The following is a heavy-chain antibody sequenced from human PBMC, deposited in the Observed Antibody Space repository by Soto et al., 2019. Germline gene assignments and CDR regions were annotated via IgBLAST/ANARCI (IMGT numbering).Heavy chain of an antibody. D-gene: IGHD2-15*01. CDR2: IYYSGST. J-gene: IGHJ4*02. CDR1: GGSISNYY. V-gene: IGHV4-59*01. CDR3: ARAGAATLSDY. Sequence: QVQLQESGPGLVKPSETLSLTCTVSGGSISNYYCSWIRQPPGKGLEWIGYIYYSGSTNYNPTLKSRFTISVATAKNQFSLKLSSVTAAEAAVYYCARAGAATLSDYWGQGTLVTVSS.